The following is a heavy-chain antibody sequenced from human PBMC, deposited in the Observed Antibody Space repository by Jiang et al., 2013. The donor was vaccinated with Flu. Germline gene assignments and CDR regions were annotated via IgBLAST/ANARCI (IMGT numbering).Heavy chain of an antibody. J-gene: IGHJ4*02. CDR2: ISSSSSYI. D-gene: IGHD3-3*01. V-gene: IGHV3-21*01. Sequence: GLVKPGGSLRLSCAASGFTFSSYSMNWVRQAPGKGLEWVSSISSSSSYIYYADSVKGRFTISRDNAKNSLYLQMNSLRAEDTAVYYCASSLVFGVGTFDYWGQGTLVTVSS. CDR1: GFTFSSYS. CDR3: ASSLVFGVGTFDY.